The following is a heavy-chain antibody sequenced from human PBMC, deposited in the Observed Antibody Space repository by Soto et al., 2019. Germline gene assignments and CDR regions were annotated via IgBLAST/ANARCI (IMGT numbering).Heavy chain of an antibody. V-gene: IGHV4-59*08. Sequence: QVQLQESGPGLVKPSETLSLTCTVSGGSISSYYWSWIRQPPGKGPEWIGYIYYSGSTNYNPSLKSRVTIAVDTSKNQFSLKLSSVTAADTAVYYCARRYGSGFDFWGQGTLVTVSS. D-gene: IGHD3-10*01. CDR1: GGSISSYY. CDR2: IYYSGST. J-gene: IGHJ4*02. CDR3: ARRYGSGFDF.